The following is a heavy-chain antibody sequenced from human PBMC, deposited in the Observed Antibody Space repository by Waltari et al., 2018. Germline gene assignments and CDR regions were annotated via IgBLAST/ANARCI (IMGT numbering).Heavy chain of an antibody. V-gene: IGHV7-4-1*02. Sequence: QVHLVQSGSELKKPGSSVMISCKASGYSFNTYAMNWVRQAPGQGLEWMGGIHTSSGNPTDARDFIGRFVFSLDISASTAYLEISGLQAEDTAVYYCARGLRSTESLDYWGRERWSPSRQ. CDR3: ARGLRSTESLDY. J-gene: IGHJ4*02. CDR1: GYSFNTYA. D-gene: IGHD4-17*01. CDR2: IHTSSGNP.